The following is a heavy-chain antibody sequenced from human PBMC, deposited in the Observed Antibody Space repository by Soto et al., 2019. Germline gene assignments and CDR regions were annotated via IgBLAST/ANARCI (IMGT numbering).Heavy chain of an antibody. CDR3: AGGTGHNCYQFDY. Sequence: PGGSLRLSCAVSGFTFSNYGMHWVRQAPGKGLEWVAVIWYDGSNKYYADSVKGRFTISRDNSKNTLYLQMDSLRVEDTAVYYWAGGTGHNCYQFDYGGQGALVTVSS. V-gene: IGHV3-33*01. CDR2: IWYDGSNK. D-gene: IGHD1-20*01. J-gene: IGHJ4*02. CDR1: GFTFSNYG.